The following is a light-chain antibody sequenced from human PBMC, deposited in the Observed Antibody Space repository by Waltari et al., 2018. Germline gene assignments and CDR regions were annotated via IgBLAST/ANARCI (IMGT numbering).Light chain of an antibody. Sequence: NFMLTQPHSVSESPWMTVTISCTRSSGSISSNYVQWYQQRPGSAPPTVIYANNQSPSGVSDRFSGSIDSSSNSAPLTISGLKAEDEADYYCQSYYGTDWVFGGGTKLTVL. CDR3: QSYYGTDWV. V-gene: IGLV6-57*04. CDR2: ANN. J-gene: IGLJ3*02. CDR1: SGSISSNY.